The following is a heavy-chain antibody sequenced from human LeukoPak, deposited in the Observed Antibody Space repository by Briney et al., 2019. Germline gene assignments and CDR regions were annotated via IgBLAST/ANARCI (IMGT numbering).Heavy chain of an antibody. V-gene: IGHV4-61*02. Sequence: SETLSLTCTVSGGSINSGSYYWSWIRQPAGKGLEWIGRIYTSGSTNYNPSLESRLTISADTSKNQFSLKVKSVTAADTAVYYCARDWGFQWFDPWGQGTLVTVSS. J-gene: IGHJ5*02. CDR3: ARDWGFQWFDP. CDR2: IYTSGST. D-gene: IGHD3-16*01. CDR1: GGSINSGSYY.